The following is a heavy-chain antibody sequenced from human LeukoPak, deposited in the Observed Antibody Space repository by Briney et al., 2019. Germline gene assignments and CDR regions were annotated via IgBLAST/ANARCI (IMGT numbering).Heavy chain of an antibody. D-gene: IGHD3-22*01. V-gene: IGHV3-21*01. CDR2: ISSDKSYI. CDR3: ARDYYDSSASATFDY. CDR1: GSTFSDYT. Sequence: NPGGSLRLSCEASGSTFSDYTMNWVRQAPGKGLEWVSSISSDKSYIKYADSVKGRFSISRDNTKNSLFLEMRSLRVEDTAVYFRARDYYDSSASATFDYWGQGNLVTVSS. J-gene: IGHJ4*02.